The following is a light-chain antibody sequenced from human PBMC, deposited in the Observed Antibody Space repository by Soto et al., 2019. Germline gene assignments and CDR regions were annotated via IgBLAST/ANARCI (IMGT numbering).Light chain of an antibody. CDR1: QSLSSS. J-gene: IGKJ4*01. CDR2: AAS. CDR3: QQRYSTPLT. Sequence: DIQMTQSPSSLSASVGDRVTITCRASQSLSSSLNWYQQKPGKAPKLLIYAASSLQSGVPSRFSGSGSGTDFTLTISSLQPEDFATYYCQQRYSTPLTFGGGTKVEIK. V-gene: IGKV1-39*01.